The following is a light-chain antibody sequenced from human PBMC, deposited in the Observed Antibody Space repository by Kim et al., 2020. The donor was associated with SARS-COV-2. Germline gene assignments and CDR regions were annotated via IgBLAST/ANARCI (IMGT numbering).Light chain of an antibody. J-gene: IGKJ2*01. CDR2: GAS. CDR1: QSVSHY. CDR3: QESFSFT. Sequence: DIQMTQSPASLSASVGDRVTITCRASQSVSHYVNWYQQKPGKAPEVLIFGASTLQSGVSSRFSGSGSGTDFTLTISRLEPEDSATYHCQESFSFTFGQGTKLEI. V-gene: IGKV1-39*01.